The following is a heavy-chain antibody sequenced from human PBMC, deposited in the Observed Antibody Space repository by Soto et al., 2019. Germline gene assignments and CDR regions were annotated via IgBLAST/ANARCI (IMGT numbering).Heavy chain of an antibody. J-gene: IGHJ4*02. D-gene: IGHD4-17*01. Sequence: QVQLVQSGAEVKKPGSSVKVSCKASGGTFSSYAISWVRQAPGQGLEWMGGIIPIFGTANYAQKFQGRVTITADESTSTAYMELSSLRSEDTAVYYCARMVSQQPQTTVTTFSYYFDYWGQGTLVTVSS. CDR3: ARMVSQQPQTTVTTFSYYFDY. V-gene: IGHV1-69*12. CDR1: GGTFSSYA. CDR2: IIPIFGTA.